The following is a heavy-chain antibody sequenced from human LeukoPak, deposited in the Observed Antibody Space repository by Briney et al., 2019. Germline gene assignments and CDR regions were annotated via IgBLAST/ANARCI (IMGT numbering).Heavy chain of an antibody. D-gene: IGHD3-9*01. CDR2: IYPGDSDT. CDR1: GYSFTSYW. J-gene: IGHJ4*02. V-gene: IGHV5-51*01. Sequence: GESLKISCKASGYSFTSYWIGWVRQMPGKGLEWMGIIYPGDSDTRYSPSFQGQVTISADKSITTAYLQWSSLKASDTAMYYCARHYGILTGYSHFDYWGQGTLVTVSS. CDR3: ARHYGILTGYSHFDY.